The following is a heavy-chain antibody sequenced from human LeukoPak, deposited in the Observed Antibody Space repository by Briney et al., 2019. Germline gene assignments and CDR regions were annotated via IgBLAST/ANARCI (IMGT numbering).Heavy chain of an antibody. CDR1: GFTFSSYE. D-gene: IGHD3-10*01. J-gene: IGHJ4*02. V-gene: IGHV3-48*03. Sequence: GGSLRLSCAASGFTFSSYEMNWVRQAPGKGLEWVSHISSTSGSTIYYADSVKGRFTISRDNAKNSLYLQMNSLRAEDTAVYYCAREWVGSGSPFDYWGQGTLVTVSS. CDR2: ISSTSGSTI. CDR3: AREWVGSGSPFDY.